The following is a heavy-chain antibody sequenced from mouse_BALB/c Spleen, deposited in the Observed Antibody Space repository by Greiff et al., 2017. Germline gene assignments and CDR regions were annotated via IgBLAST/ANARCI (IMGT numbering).Heavy chain of an antibody. CDR1: GFTFSSFG. J-gene: IGHJ3*01. CDR2: ISSGSSTI. CDR3: AREGYYGSSSWFAY. D-gene: IGHD1-1*01. V-gene: IGHV5-17*02. Sequence: DVMLVESGGGLVQPGGSRKLSCAASGFTFSSFGMHWVRQAPEKGLEWVAYISSGSSTIYYADTVKGRFTISRDNPKNTLFLQMTSLRSEDTAMYYCAREGYYGSSSWFAYWGQGTLVTVSA.